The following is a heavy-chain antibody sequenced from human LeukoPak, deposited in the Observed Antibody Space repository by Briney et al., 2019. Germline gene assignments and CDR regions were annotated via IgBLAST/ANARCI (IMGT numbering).Heavy chain of an antibody. CDR1: GFTISNSW. D-gene: IGHD6-19*01. CDR3: ARALYSSGIDY. J-gene: IGHJ4*02. CDR2: IYSGGST. Sequence: GGSLRLSCAASGFTISNSWMTWVRQAPGKGLEWVSVIYSGGSTYYADSVKGRFTISRDNSKNTLYLQMNSLRAEDTAVYYCARALYSSGIDYWGQGTLVTVSS. V-gene: IGHV3-53*01.